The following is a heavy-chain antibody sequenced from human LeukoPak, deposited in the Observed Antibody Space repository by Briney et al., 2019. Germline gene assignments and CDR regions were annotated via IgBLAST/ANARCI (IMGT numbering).Heavy chain of an antibody. V-gene: IGHV3-21*01. D-gene: IGHD6-19*01. CDR1: GFTFSSYS. Sequence: GGSLRLSCAASGFTFSSYSMNWVRQAPGKGLEWVSSISSSSSYIYYADSVKGRFTISRDNAKNSLYLQMNSLRAEDTAVYYCARDTKWLEPYFDYWGQGTLVTVSS. J-gene: IGHJ4*02. CDR2: ISSSSSYI. CDR3: ARDTKWLEPYFDY.